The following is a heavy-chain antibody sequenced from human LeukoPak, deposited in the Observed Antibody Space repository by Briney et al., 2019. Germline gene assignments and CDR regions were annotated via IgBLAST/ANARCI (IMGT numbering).Heavy chain of an antibody. CDR3: ARDSVRYCSGGSCYPTRLSYFDY. V-gene: IGHV1-46*01. D-gene: IGHD2-15*01. CDR1: GYTFTSYY. CDR2: ISPSGGST. Sequence: ASVKVSCKASGYTFTSYYMHWVRQAPGQGLEWMGIISPSGGSTSYAQKFQGRVTMTRDTSTSTVYMELSSLRSEDTAVYYCARDSVRYCSGGSCYPTRLSYFDYWGQGTLVTVSS. J-gene: IGHJ4*02.